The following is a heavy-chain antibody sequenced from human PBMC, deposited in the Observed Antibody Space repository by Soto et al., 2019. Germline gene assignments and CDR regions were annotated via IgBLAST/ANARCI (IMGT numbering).Heavy chain of an antibody. Sequence: ETLSLTCAVYGGSFSGYYWSWIRQPPGKGLEWIGEINHSGSTNYNPSLKRRVTISVDTSKNQFSLKLSSVTAADTAVYYCARGDQLVWAGYYGMDVWGQGTTVTVSS. CDR2: INHSGST. D-gene: IGHD6-13*01. J-gene: IGHJ6*02. CDR1: GGSFSGYY. CDR3: ARGDQLVWAGYYGMDV. V-gene: IGHV4-34*01.